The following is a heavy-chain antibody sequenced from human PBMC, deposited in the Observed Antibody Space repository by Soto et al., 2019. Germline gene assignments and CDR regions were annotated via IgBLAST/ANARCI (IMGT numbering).Heavy chain of an antibody. D-gene: IGHD5-18*01. CDR1: GFSLSTSGVG. V-gene: IGHV2-5*01. Sequence: SGPTLVKPTQTLTLTCTFSGFSLSTSGVGVGWIRQPPGKALEWLALIYWNDDKRYSPSLKRRLTITKDTSKNQGVLTMTNMDPVDTATYYCAHSPGYSYGSSIDFGWFDPWGQGTLVTVSS. CDR2: IYWNDDK. J-gene: IGHJ5*02. CDR3: AHSPGYSYGSSIDFGWFDP.